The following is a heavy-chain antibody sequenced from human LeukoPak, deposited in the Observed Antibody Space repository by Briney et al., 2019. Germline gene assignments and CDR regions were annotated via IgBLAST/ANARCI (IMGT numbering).Heavy chain of an antibody. D-gene: IGHD2-2*01. J-gene: IGHJ4*02. CDR2: ISGSSTHT. Sequence: PGGSLRLSCAASGFSFSTYAMTWVRQAPGKGLEWVSYISGSSTHTNYADSVKGRFTISGDNAKKSLYLQMNSLRAEDTAVYYCATPGLLGYCSSAICAPPGYWGQGTLVTVSS. CDR1: GFSFSTYA. V-gene: IGHV3-11*03. CDR3: ATPGLLGYCSSAICAPPGY.